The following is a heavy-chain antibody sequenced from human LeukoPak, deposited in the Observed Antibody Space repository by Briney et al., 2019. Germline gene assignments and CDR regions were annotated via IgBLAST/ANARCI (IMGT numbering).Heavy chain of an antibody. CDR2: ISSGGGST. CDR1: GFTFDDCA. D-gene: IGHD3-10*01. CDR3: AKDVGGYYFTYWSGCFDH. V-gene: IGHV3-23*01. J-gene: IGHJ4*02. Sequence: PGGSLRLSCAASGFTFDDCAMHWVRQAPGKGLEWVSGISSGGGSTYYADSVKGRFTISRDNSKNTLDLEMNSLRAEDTAVYYCAKDVGGYYFTYWSGCFDHWGQGTLVTVSS.